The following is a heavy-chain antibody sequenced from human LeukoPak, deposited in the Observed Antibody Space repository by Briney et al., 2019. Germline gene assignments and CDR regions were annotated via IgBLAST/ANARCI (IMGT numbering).Heavy chain of an antibody. D-gene: IGHD2-8*01. J-gene: IGHJ6*03. CDR3: ARGGGFYCTNGVCYTDGYYYYYMDV. V-gene: IGHV3-74*01. CDR1: GFTFSSYW. Sequence: PGGSLRLSCAASGFTFSSYWMHWVRQAPGKGLVWVSRINSDGSSTSYADPVKGRFTISRDNAKNTLYLQMNSLGAEDTAVYYCARGGGFYCTNGVCYTDGYYYYYMDVWGKGTTVTVSS. CDR2: INSDGSST.